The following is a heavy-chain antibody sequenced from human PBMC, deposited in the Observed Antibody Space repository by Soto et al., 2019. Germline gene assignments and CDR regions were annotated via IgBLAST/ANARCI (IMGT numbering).Heavy chain of an antibody. CDR2: IYYSGST. Sequence: QVQLQESGPGLVKPSQTLSLTCTVSGGSISSGGYYWSWIRQHPGKGLEWIGYIYYSGSTYYNPSLMSRVTISVDTSKNQFSLKLSSVTAADTAVYYCARDSSYDSSGYYQYNWFDPWGQGTLVTVSS. V-gene: IGHV4-31*03. CDR1: GGSISSGGYY. J-gene: IGHJ5*02. D-gene: IGHD3-22*01. CDR3: ARDSSYDSSGYYQYNWFDP.